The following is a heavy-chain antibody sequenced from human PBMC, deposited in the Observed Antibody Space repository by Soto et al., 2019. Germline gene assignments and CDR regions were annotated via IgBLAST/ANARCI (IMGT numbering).Heavy chain of an antibody. J-gene: IGHJ4*02. V-gene: IGHV3-23*01. CDR2: ISGSGGST. D-gene: IGHD3-22*01. CDR1: GFTFSSYA. Sequence: GGSLRLSCAASGFTFSSYAMSWVRQAPGKGLEWVSAISGSGGSTYYADSVKGRFTISRDNSKNTLYLQMNSLRAEDTAVYYCAKAFSLYYYDSSGYLPFDYWGQGTLVTVSS. CDR3: AKAFSLYYYDSSGYLPFDY.